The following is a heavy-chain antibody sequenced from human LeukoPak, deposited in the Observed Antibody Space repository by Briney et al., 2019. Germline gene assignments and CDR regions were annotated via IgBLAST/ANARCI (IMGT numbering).Heavy chain of an antibody. CDR3: ARDMSGTYSFDY. Sequence: GGSLRLSCSASGFTLFWHVMHWVRQAPGKPLEYVSFIHHNGDITSYADSVRGRFTVSRDNSKNTLFLDLTSLRTDDTAVYYCARDMSGTYSFDYWGQGTLVTVSS. D-gene: IGHD1-26*01. J-gene: IGHJ4*02. V-gene: IGHV3-64D*06. CDR1: GFTLFWHV. CDR2: IHHNGDIT.